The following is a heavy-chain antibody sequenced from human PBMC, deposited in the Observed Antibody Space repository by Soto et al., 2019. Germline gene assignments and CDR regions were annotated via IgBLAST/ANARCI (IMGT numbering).Heavy chain of an antibody. Sequence: QVQLQESGPGLVKPSQTLSLTCTVSGGSISSGDYYWSWIRQPPGKGLEWIGYIYYSGSTYYNPSLKGRVTISVDTSKNSFSLKLSSVTAADTAVYYGARGDDNWPYDYWGQGTLVTVSS. D-gene: IGHD1-20*01. CDR2: IYYSGST. J-gene: IGHJ4*02. CDR1: GGSISSGDYY. CDR3: ARGDDNWPYDY. V-gene: IGHV4-30-4*01.